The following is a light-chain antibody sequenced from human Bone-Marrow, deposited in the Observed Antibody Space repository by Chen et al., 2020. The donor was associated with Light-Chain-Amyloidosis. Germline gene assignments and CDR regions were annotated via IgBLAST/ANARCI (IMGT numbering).Light chain of an antibody. CDR2: AAS. J-gene: IGKJ4*01. Sequence: DIQLTQSPSSLSASVGDRITITCRASQNINTYLNWYQHKPGKAPKVLVYAASSLQSGVPSRFSGSGYGTHFTLNITSLQPEDVATYFCQQTYSALLTFGGGTRVDI. V-gene: IGKV1-39*01. CDR1: QNINTY. CDR3: QQTYSALLT.